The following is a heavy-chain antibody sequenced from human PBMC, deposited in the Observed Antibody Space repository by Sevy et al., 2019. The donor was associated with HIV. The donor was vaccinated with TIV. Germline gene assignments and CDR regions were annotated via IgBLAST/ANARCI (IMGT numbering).Heavy chain of an antibody. V-gene: IGHV3-7*01. CDR1: EFIFTGYW. D-gene: IGHD3-16*01. Sequence: GGSQRLSCAASEFIFTGYWMNWVRQAPGKGLEWVANIDQDGSDKRYVDSVRGRLTISRDNANNFLYLQMSSLRADDTAVYYCARAGGWGNINHSNQILDIWGHGTKVTVSS. CDR3: ARAGGWGNINHSNQILDI. J-gene: IGHJ3*02. CDR2: IDQDGSDK.